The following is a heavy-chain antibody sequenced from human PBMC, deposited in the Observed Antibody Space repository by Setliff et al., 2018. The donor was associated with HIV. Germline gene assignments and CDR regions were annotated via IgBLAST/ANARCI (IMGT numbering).Heavy chain of an antibody. CDR1: GFTFSNYA. J-gene: IGHJ4*02. CDR3: AKDGTSHFDGNFDY. D-gene: IGHD2-2*01. V-gene: IGHV3-23*01. CDR2: ISGSGGST. Sequence: PGGSLRLSCAASGFTFSNYALTWVRQAPGKGLEWASSISGSGGSTNYEDSVKGRFTISRDNFKNTLYLEMNSLRSEDTAVYYCAKDGTSHFDGNFDYWGQGSLVTVSS.